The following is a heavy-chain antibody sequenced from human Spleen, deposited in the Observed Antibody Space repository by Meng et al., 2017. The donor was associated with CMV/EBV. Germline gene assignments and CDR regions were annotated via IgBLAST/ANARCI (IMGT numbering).Heavy chain of an antibody. CDR3: ARASDIVVVPAAMGWFDP. Sequence: SETLSLTCTVSGYSISSGYYWGWIRQPPGKGLEWIGSIYHSGSTNYNPSLKSRVTISVDTSKNQFSLKLSSVTAADTAVYYCARASDIVVVPAAMGWFDPWGQGTLVTVSS. V-gene: IGHV4-38-2*02. CDR2: IYHSGST. J-gene: IGHJ5*02. D-gene: IGHD2-2*01. CDR1: GYSISSGYY.